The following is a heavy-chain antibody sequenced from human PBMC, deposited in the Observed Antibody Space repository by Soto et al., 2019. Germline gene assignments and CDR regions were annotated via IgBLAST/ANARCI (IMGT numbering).Heavy chain of an antibody. CDR1: GFTFSSYA. CDR3: ARDEGRSLAAAGIPMS. V-gene: IGHV3-30-3*01. D-gene: IGHD6-13*01. Sequence: GGSLRLSCAASGFTFSSYAMHWVRQAPGKGLEWVAVISYDGSNKYYADSVKGRFTISRDNSKNTLYLQMNSLRAEDTAVYYCARDEGRSLAAAGIPMSWGQGTL. CDR2: ISYDGSNK. J-gene: IGHJ5*02.